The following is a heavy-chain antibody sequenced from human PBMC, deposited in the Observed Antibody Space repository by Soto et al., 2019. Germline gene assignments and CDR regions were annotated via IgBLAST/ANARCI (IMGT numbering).Heavy chain of an antibody. Sequence: SVKVSCKASGPGFISSGIQWVRQAHGQRLEWIGWIVVAGGQTNYAQNFRGRVAITRDTSTATAYIELTGLTSEDTAVYFCSADRPDIGVGWWVWGQGTTVTVSS. CDR1: GPGFISSG. D-gene: IGHD2-15*01. V-gene: IGHV1-58*02. CDR2: IVVAGGQT. J-gene: IGHJ6*02. CDR3: SADRPDIGVGWWV.